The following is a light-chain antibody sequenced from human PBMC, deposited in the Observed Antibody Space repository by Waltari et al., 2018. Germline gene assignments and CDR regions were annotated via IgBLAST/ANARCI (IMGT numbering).Light chain of an antibody. CDR3: SSYTSTSTLGI. J-gene: IGLJ2*01. Sequence: QSALTQPASVSGSPGQSIPISCTGTSSDIGGYHYVSWYQQHPGKAPKLMIYDVTKRPSGVSDRFSGSKSGNTAALTISGLQAEDEADYYCSSYTSTSTLGIFGGGTKLTVL. V-gene: IGLV2-14*03. CDR1: SSDIGGYHY. CDR2: DVT.